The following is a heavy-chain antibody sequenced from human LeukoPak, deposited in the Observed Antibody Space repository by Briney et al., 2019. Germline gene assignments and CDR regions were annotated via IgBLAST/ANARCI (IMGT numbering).Heavy chain of an antibody. CDR3: ARHGLGSSWFGFDY. J-gene: IGHJ4*02. CDR2: IYPGDSDP. D-gene: IGHD6-13*01. V-gene: IGHV5-51*01. CDR1: GYPFTTYW. Sequence: GESLKISCKGSGYPFTTYWIGWVRQMPGKGLEWMGIIYPGDSDPRYSPSFQGQVTISADKAISTAYLQWSSLKASDSAMYYCARHGLGSSWFGFDYWGQGTLVTVSS.